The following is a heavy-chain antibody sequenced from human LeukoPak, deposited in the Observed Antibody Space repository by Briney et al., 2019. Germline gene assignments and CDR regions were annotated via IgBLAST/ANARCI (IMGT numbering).Heavy chain of an antibody. CDR3: ARYFYDSSGSSSDAYDI. CDR2: INPNSGGT. D-gene: IGHD3-22*01. Sequence: ASVKVSCKTSGYTFTGYYMHWVRQAPGQGLEWMGWINPNSGGTNYAQRFQGRVTMTRDTSINIAYMELSRLRSDDSAVYYCARYFYDSSGSSSDAYDIWGQGTMVTVSS. J-gene: IGHJ3*02. CDR1: GYTFTGYY. V-gene: IGHV1-2*02.